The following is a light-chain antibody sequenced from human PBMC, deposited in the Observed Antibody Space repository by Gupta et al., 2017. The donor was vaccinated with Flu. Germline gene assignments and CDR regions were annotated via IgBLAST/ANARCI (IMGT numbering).Light chain of an antibody. V-gene: IGKV1-12*01. J-gene: IGKJ1*01. CDR3: QQGDSFPRT. Sequence: DIQMTQSPSSVSASVGDKVTITCRASHDIGNWLAWYQQKPGQAPKLLIYAVVNLESGVPSRFSGNGSETNFALTISSLQPDDFATYYCQQGDSFPRTFGQGTKVEIK. CDR1: HDIGNW. CDR2: AVV.